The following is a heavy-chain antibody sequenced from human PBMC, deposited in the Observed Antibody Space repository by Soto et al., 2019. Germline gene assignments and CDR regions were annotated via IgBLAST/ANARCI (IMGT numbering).Heavy chain of an antibody. Sequence: SETLSLTCDVYGGSFSGYIWTWIRQTPGKGLQWIGQINHSGSANYNPSLKSRVTIFVDASENQFSLKLGSVTAADTAVYFCASPTPDSSTYSGGLDCGGRETQATAPS. CDR1: GGSFSGYI. D-gene: IGHD3-22*01. CDR3: ASPTPDSSTYSGGLDC. CDR2: INHSGSA. J-gene: IGHJ2*01. V-gene: IGHV4-34*01.